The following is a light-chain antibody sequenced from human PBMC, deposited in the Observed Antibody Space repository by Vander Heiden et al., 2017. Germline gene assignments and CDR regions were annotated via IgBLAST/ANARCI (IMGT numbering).Light chain of an antibody. CDR2: CAA. CDR3: QQYYSTPLFT. CDR1: QSVLYGSNNKNY. V-gene: IGKV4-1*01. J-gene: IGKJ3*01. Sequence: DIVMTQSTHSPAVSLGAGATINCKSSQSVLYGSNNKNYLAWYQQKPGQPPKLLIYCAATRESGVPDRFSGGGSGTDVTLTISSLQAEDVAVYYCQQYYSTPLFTFGPGTKVDIK.